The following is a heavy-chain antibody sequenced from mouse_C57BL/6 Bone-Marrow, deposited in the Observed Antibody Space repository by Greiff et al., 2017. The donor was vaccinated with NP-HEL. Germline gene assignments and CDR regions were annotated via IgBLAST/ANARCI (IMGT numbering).Heavy chain of an antibody. Sequence: QVQLQQPGAELVMPGASVKLSCKASGYTFTSYWMHWVKQRPGQGLEWIGEIDPSDSYTKYNQKFKDKATLTADKSSSTAYMQLSSLTYEDSAVYYCARWDYYYYFDYWGQGTTLTVSS. J-gene: IGHJ2*01. CDR2: IDPSDSYT. V-gene: IGHV1-69*01. CDR3: ARWDYYYYFDY. D-gene: IGHD1-1*01. CDR1: GYTFTSYW.